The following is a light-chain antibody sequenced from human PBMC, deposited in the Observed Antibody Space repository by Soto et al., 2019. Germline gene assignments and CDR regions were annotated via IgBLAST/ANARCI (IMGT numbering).Light chain of an antibody. J-gene: IGKJ2*01. CDR2: AAS. CDR1: QSISSY. CDR3: QQTSSIPFP. Sequence: DIQMTQTPSSLSASVGDRVTITCRASQSISSYLNWYHQKPRKAPELLIYAASSLQSGVPSRFSGSGSGTDFTLNISSLQPEDFATYYCQQTSSIPFPFGQGTRLEIK. V-gene: IGKV1-39*01.